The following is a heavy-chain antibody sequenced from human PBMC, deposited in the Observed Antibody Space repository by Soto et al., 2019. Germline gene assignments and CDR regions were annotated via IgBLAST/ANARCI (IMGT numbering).Heavy chain of an antibody. Sequence: QITLKESGPTLVKPTETLTLTCTFSGFPLSTSGVGVGWIRQPPGKALEWLEFIYWEDDERYSPSLQSRLTITKDTSINRVVITMTNMDPVDTAIYYCARSVEALPVRGALDSCGQGTLVTVSS. CDR3: ARSVEALPVRGALDS. V-gene: IGHV2-5*02. D-gene: IGHD6-6*01. J-gene: IGHJ4*02. CDR2: IYWEDDE. CDR1: GFPLSTSGVG.